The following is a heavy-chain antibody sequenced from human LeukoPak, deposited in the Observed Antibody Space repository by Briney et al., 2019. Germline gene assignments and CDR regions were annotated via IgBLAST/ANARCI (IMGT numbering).Heavy chain of an antibody. CDR1: GFPFNTYA. CDR2: ISSNGDNT. D-gene: IGHD2-15*01. V-gene: IGHV3-64*04. J-gene: IGHJ3*01. CDR3: TRDSALLGVALDL. Sequence: GGSLRLSCSASGFPFNTYAILWVRQAPGKGLEYVAGISSNGDNTDFADSAKGRFTISRDNSKSTLFLQMNSLRAEDTAVYFCTRDSALLGVALDLWGQGTVVTVSS.